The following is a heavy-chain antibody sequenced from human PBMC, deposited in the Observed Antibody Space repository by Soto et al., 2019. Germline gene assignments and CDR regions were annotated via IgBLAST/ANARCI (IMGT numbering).Heavy chain of an antibody. V-gene: IGHV6-1*01. CDR3: ARTPGIAVAITVFDY. D-gene: IGHD6-19*01. CDR2: TYYRSKWYN. CDR1: GDSVSSNSAA. J-gene: IGHJ4*02. Sequence: SQTLSLTCAISGDSVSSNSAAWNWIRQSPSRGLEWLGRTYYRSKWYNDYAVSVKNRITINPDTSKNQFSLQLNSVTPEDTAVYYCARTPGIAVAITVFDYWGQGTLVTVSS.